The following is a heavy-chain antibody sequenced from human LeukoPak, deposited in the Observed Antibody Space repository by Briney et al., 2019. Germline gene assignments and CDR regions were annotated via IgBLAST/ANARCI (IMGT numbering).Heavy chain of an antibody. D-gene: IGHD3-22*01. CDR1: GFTFDDYA. CDR3: AKDFSSGYYYVDY. CDR2: ISWNSGSI. J-gene: IGHJ4*02. V-gene: IGHV3-9*01. Sequence: GGSLRLSCAASGFTFDDYAMHWVRQAPGKGLEWVSGISWNSGSIGYADSVKGRFTISRDNAKNSLYLQMNSLRAEDTALYYCAKDFSSGYYYVDYWGQGTLVTVSS.